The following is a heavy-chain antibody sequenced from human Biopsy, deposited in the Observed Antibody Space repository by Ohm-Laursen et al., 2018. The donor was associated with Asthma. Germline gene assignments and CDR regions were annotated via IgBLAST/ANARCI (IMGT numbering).Heavy chain of an antibody. J-gene: IGHJ3*02. Sequence: GASVKVSCKASGYTFISYAIQWARQSRGQSLGCVGWIKSVDGGTKYSQKFQGRVTITRDTSASTAYMELSSLRSEDTAVYYCARTYYDFLTGQVNDAFAIWGQGTMVTVSS. CDR3: ARTYYDFLTGQVNDAFAI. CDR1: GYTFISYA. D-gene: IGHD3-9*01. CDR2: IKSVDGGT. V-gene: IGHV1-3*01.